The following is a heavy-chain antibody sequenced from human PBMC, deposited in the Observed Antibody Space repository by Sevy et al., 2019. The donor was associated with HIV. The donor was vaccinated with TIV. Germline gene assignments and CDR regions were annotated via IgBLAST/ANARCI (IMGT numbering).Heavy chain of an antibody. CDR1: GGSISSYY. J-gene: IGHJ5*02. D-gene: IGHD6-19*01. CDR2: TYISGST. CDR3: ARGYISGWNWFDP. V-gene: IGHV4-4*07. Sequence: SETLSLTCTVSGGSISSYYWSWIRQPAGKGLEWIGRTYISGSTNYNPSLESRVTMSVDTSKNQFSLKLNSVTAADTAVYYCARGYISGWNWFDPWGQGTLVTVSS.